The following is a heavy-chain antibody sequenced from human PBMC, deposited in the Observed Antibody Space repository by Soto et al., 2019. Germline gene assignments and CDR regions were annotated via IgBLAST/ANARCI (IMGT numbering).Heavy chain of an antibody. J-gene: IGHJ6*02. D-gene: IGHD3-3*01. Sequence: GGSLRLSCTASGFTFGDYAMSWVRQAPGKGLEWVGFIRSKAYGGTTEYAASVKGRFTISRDDSKSIAYLQMNSLKTEDTAVYYCTRDADFWSGLSREDGMDVWGQGTTVTVSS. V-gene: IGHV3-49*04. CDR2: IRSKAYGGTT. CDR1: GFTFGDYA. CDR3: TRDADFWSGLSREDGMDV.